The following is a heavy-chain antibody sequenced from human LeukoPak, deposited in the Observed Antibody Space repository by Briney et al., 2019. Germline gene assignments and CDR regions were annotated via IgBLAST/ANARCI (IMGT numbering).Heavy chain of an antibody. CDR3: ARDLPYGMDV. V-gene: IGHV3-53*01. CDR2: IYSGGST. J-gene: IGHJ6*02. CDR1: GFSFSSYS. Sequence: GGSLRLSCAASGFSFSSYSMNWVRQAPGKGLEWVSVIYSGGSTYYADSVKGRFTISRDNSKNTLHLQMNSLRAEDTAVYYCARDLPYGMDVWGQGTTVTVSS.